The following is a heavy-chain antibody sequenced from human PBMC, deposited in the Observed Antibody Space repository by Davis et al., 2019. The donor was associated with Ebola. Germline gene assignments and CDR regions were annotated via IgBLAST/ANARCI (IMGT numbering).Heavy chain of an antibody. V-gene: IGHV4-30-4*08. CDR3: ARAGDYGDPAGVDY. CDR2: IYYSGST. D-gene: IGHD4-17*01. J-gene: IGHJ4*02. CDR1: GGSISSGGYY. Sequence: MPSETLSLTCTVSGGSISSGGYYWSWIRQHPGKGLEWIGYIYYSGSTYYNPSLKSRVTISVDTSKNQFSLKLSSVTAADTAVYYCARAGDYGDPAGVDYWGQGTLVTVSS.